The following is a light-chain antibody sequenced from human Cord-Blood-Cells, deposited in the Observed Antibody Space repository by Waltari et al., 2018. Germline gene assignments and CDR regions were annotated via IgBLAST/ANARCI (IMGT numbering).Light chain of an antibody. CDR1: QSISSW. V-gene: IGKV1-5*01. CDR2: DAS. J-gene: IGKJ2*01. CDR3: QQYNSFYT. Sequence: DIQMTQSPSTLSASVGDRVTITCRASQSISSWLAWYQQKPGKAPKRLIYDASSLESAVPARYRGSGSVTEFTLTISRLQPDDFATYYCQQYNSFYTVGQGTKLEIK.